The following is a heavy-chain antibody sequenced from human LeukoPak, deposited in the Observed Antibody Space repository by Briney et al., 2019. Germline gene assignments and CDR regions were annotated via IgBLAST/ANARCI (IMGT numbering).Heavy chain of an antibody. CDR1: GFTFGSFA. CDR2: IFGSGGSP. Sequence: GGSLRLSCEASGFTFGSFAMYWVRQAPGKGLDWIAGIFGSGGSPHYADSVKGWFTISRDNSKNTVYLQINSLRAEDTAVYYCGKTTAGYSSGQKPAWPVDYWGQGTLVTVSS. CDR3: GKTTAGYSSGQKPAWPVDY. V-gene: IGHV3-23*01. J-gene: IGHJ4*02. D-gene: IGHD5-18*01.